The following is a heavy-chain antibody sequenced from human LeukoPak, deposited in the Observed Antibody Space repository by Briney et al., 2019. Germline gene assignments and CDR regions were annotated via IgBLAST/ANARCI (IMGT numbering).Heavy chain of an antibody. CDR3: VRAVEYYYDSSGYAVDY. Sequence: PGGSLRLSCAASGFTFARYSMNWVRQAPGKGLEWVSSISSSSSNIYYADSVTGRFTISRDNAKNPLYLQINSLRAEDTAVYYCVRAVEYYYDSSGYAVDYWGQGTLVTVSS. V-gene: IGHV3-21*01. D-gene: IGHD3-22*01. CDR2: ISSSSSNI. CDR1: GFTFARYS. J-gene: IGHJ4*02.